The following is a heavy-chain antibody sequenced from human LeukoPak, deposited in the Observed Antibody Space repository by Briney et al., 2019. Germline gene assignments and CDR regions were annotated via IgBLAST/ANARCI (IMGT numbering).Heavy chain of an antibody. Sequence: SQTLSLTCTVSGGSISSGGYYWSWIRQNPGKGLEWIGYSYYRRNSYYNPSLEGRVTTSVDASKNQFSLKLSSVTAADTAVYYCARARGNWPTAHHFDYWGQGTLVTVSS. J-gene: IGHJ4*02. CDR1: GGSISSGGYY. D-gene: IGHD1-1*01. V-gene: IGHV4-31*03. CDR3: ARARGNWPTAHHFDY. CDR2: SYYRRNS.